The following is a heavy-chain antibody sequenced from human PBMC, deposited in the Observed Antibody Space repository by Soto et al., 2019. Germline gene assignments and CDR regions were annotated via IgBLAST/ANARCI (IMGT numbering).Heavy chain of an antibody. CDR1: GYTFTGYY. CDR2: INPNSGGT. V-gene: IGHV1-2*02. Sequence: ASVKVSCKASGYTFTGYYMHWVRQAPGQGLEWMGWINPNSGGTNYAQKFQGRVTMTRDTSISTAYMELSRLRSDDTAVYYCASRDDGYCSGGSCYSLDYWGQGTLVTVS. J-gene: IGHJ4*02. CDR3: ASRDDGYCSGGSCYSLDY. D-gene: IGHD2-15*01.